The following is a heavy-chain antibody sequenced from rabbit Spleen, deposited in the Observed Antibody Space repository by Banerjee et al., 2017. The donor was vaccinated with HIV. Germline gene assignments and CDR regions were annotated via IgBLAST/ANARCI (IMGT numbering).Heavy chain of an antibody. J-gene: IGHJ3*01. CDR1: GFPFSEKAV. CDR2: INAITGKA. V-gene: IGHV1S45*01. CDR3: ARAIVPWLGLTRLDL. Sequence: QEQLVESGGGLVKPGASLTLTCKASGFPFSEKAVMCWVRQAPGKGLTWIACINAITGKAVYASWAKGRFTFSSDNAQSTVDLKMTSLTAADTATYFCARAIVPWLGLTRLDLWGQGTLVTVS. D-gene: IGHD4-1*01.